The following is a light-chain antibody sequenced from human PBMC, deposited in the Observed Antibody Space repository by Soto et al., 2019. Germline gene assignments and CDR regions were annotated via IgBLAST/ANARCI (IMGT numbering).Light chain of an antibody. CDR2: GAS. V-gene: IGKV3-20*01. CDR3: QQYGSSPPWT. J-gene: IGKJ1*01. Sequence: EIVLTQSPGTLSLSPGERATLSCRASQSVSSSYLAWYQQKPGQAPRLVIYGASSRATGIPDRFSGSGSGTDFTLTISRLETEDFAVYYCQQYGSSPPWTFGQGTKVEIK. CDR1: QSVSSSY.